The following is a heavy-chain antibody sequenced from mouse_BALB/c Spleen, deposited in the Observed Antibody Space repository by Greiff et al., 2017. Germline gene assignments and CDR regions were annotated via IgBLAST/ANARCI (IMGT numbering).Heavy chain of an antibody. Sequence: VQLVESGAELARPGASVKLSCKASGYTFTSYWMQWVKQRPGQGLEWIGAIYPGDGDTRYTQKFKGKATLTADKSSSTAYMQLSSLASEDSAVYYCARELGRRGAMDYWGQGTSVTVSS. CDR1: GYTFTSYW. D-gene: IGHD4-1*01. CDR3: ARELGRRGAMDY. V-gene: IGHV1-87*01. J-gene: IGHJ4*01. CDR2: IYPGDGDT.